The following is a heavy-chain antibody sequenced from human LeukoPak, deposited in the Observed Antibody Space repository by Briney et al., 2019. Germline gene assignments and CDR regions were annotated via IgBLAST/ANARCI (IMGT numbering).Heavy chain of an antibody. CDR2: IYPGDSDT. Sequence: KRGESLKISCKGSGYSFTSYWIGWVRQMPGKGLEWMGIIYPGDSDTRYSPSFQGQVTISADKSISTAYLQWSRLKASDTAMYYCARQAPTYYYDSSGYLNWFDPWGQGTLVTVSS. CDR1: GYSFTSYW. J-gene: IGHJ5*02. V-gene: IGHV5-51*01. CDR3: ARQAPTYYYDSSGYLNWFDP. D-gene: IGHD3-22*01.